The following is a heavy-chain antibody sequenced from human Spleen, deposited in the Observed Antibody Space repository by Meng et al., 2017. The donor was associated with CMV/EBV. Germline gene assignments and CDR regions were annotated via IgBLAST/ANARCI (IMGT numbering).Heavy chain of an antibody. Sequence: GESLKISCAASGFTFSSYGMHWVRQAPGKGLVWGARINSDGSRTNADSVTGRFTLSRDNAKNTLYVQMNSLTAEDTAVYYCARGRVSSSGWFYFDYWGQGTLVTVSS. CDR1: GFTFSSYG. D-gene: IGHD6-19*01. V-gene: IGHV3-74*01. CDR3: ARGRVSSSGWFYFDY. J-gene: IGHJ4*02. CDR2: INSDGSRT.